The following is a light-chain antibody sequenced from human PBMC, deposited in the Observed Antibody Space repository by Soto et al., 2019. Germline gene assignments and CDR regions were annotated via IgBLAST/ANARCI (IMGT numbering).Light chain of an antibody. V-gene: IGLV1-47*02. CDR1: SSNIGSNT. Sequence: QSVLTQPPSASGTPGQRVTISCSGSSSNIGSNTVNWYQQLPGTAPKLLIYSNNQRPSGVPDRFSASKSGTSASLAISGLRSEDEAHYYCAAWDDSLRAYLFGTGTKVTVL. CDR3: AAWDDSLRAYL. CDR2: SNN. J-gene: IGLJ1*01.